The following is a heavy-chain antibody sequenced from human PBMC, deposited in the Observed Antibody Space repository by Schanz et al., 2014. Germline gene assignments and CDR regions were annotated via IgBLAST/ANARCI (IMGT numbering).Heavy chain of an antibody. CDR1: GFTFRSYA. Sequence: HVQLVESGGGVVQPGGSPRLSCAASGFTFRSYAVHWVRQTPGKGLEWLAVISSDGSKKFYADSAKGRFTISRDNSKNTLSLPMTSLRAEDPAVYYCATDIRPGTERPRGTFDYWGQGTLVTVSS. J-gene: IGHJ4*02. V-gene: IGHV3-30*04. CDR2: ISSDGSKK. D-gene: IGHD6-13*01. CDR3: ATDIRPGTERPRGTFDY.